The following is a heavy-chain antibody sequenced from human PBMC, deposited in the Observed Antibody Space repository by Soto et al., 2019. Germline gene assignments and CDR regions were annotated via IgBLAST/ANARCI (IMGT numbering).Heavy chain of an antibody. CDR1: GGTFSSYA. Sequence: QVQLVQSGAEVKNPGSSVKVSCKASGGTFSSYAISWVRQAPGQGLEWMGGIIPIFGTANYAQKFQGRVTITADKSTSTAYMELSSLRSEDTAVYYCASLGPDYGDPDNDYWGQGTLVTVSS. V-gene: IGHV1-69*06. D-gene: IGHD4-17*01. J-gene: IGHJ4*02. CDR3: ASLGPDYGDPDNDY. CDR2: IIPIFGTA.